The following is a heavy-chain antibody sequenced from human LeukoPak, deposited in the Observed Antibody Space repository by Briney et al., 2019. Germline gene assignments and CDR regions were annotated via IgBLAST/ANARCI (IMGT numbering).Heavy chain of an antibody. D-gene: IGHD6-13*01. CDR3: ARHARFSAADTWWFDP. CDR1: GGSISSSGYF. V-gene: IGHV4-39*01. Sequence: PSETLSLTCTVSGGSISSSGYFWGWIRQPPGKGLEWIGTLYFGGTTYYNPSLKSRVTISVDTSKNQLSLKLSSVTAADTAVYYGARHARFSAADTWWFDPWGQGTLVTVSS. CDR2: LYFGGTT. J-gene: IGHJ5*02.